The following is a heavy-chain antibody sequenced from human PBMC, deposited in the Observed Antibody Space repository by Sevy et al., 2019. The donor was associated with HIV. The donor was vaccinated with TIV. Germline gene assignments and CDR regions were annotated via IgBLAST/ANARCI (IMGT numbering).Heavy chain of an antibody. Sequence: ASVKVSCKASGYTFTSYGISWVRQAPGQGLEWMGWISAYNGNTNYAQKLQGRVTMTTDTSTSTAYMELRSLRSDDTAVYYCARDTYDYGRGSYRLEFDYWGQGTLVTVSS. CDR1: GYTFTSYG. J-gene: IGHJ4*02. D-gene: IGHD3-16*02. CDR3: ARDTYDYGRGSYRLEFDY. V-gene: IGHV1-18*01. CDR2: ISAYNGNT.